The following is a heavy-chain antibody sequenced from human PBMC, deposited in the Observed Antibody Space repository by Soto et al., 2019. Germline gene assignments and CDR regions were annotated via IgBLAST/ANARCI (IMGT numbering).Heavy chain of an antibody. CDR2: ISNDGKNT. J-gene: IGHJ4*02. V-gene: IGHV3-74*01. CDR3: ARDRDTYGYAHFDY. Sequence: EVPLVESGGGLVQPGGSLRLSCAASGFTFSTYWMHWVRQAPGKGLVWVSRISNDGKNTTYADSVKGRFTLSRDNAKNTLYLQMNSLRAEDTAVYYCARDRDTYGYAHFDYWGQGSLVTVSS. D-gene: IGHD5-18*01. CDR1: GFTFSTYW.